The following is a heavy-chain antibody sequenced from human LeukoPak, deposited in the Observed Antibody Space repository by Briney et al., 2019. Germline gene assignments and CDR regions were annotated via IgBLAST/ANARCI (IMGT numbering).Heavy chain of an antibody. Sequence: SVPQTLLCSLSGYPMCIGHYWGSTRHPPGTGLECIGSILYCWSTYYNPSLKSRVTISADTSRRHFSLKLSSVTAADTAVYYCARNRSEPLGNAGSFDYWGQGTQVTVSS. CDR2: ILYCWST. CDR1: GYPMCIGHY. D-gene: IGHD3-10*01. V-gene: IGHV4-38-2*02. CDR3: ARNRSEPLGNAGSFDY. J-gene: IGHJ4*02.